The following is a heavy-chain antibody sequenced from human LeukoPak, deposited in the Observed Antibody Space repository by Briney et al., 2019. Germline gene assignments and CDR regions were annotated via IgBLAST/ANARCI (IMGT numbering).Heavy chain of an antibody. Sequence: PGGSLRLSCAASGFTFSSYVMHWVRQAPGKGLEWMAIISYDGSNEYYADSVKGRFTISRDNSKNTLYLQMNSLRAEDTAVYYCARVSSGWYVFDYWGQGTLVTVSS. J-gene: IGHJ4*02. V-gene: IGHV3-30*04. D-gene: IGHD6-19*01. CDR1: GFTFSSYV. CDR2: ISYDGSNE. CDR3: ARVSSGWYVFDY.